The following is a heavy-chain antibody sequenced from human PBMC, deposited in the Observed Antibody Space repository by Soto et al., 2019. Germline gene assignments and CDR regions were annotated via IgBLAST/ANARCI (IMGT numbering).Heavy chain of an antibody. CDR3: AREMGLNWSLGTRYYYSMDV. D-gene: IGHD3-16*01. V-gene: IGHV1-18*01. CDR2: ISVHSGNT. J-gene: IGHJ6*03. CDR1: GSTFSSDA. Sequence: QVQLVQSGAEVKKPGASVKVACEASGSTFSSDAIIWVRQAPGQGLEWVGWISVHSGNTKYAQNFQGRVTMTADISTSTANMELRNLITDATGVYYSAREMGLNWSLGTRYYYSMDVWGKGTTVTVSS.